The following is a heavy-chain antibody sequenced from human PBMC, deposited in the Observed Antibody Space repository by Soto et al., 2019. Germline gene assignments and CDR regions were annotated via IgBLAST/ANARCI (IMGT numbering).Heavy chain of an antibody. V-gene: IGHV3-30*18. D-gene: IGHD2-2*01. CDR3: AKDNCISTSCYRLYNWFDP. CDR2: ISYGGSNK. CDR1: GFTFSSYG. J-gene: IGHJ5*02. Sequence: QVQLVESGGGVAQPGRSLRLSCAASGFTFSSYGMHWVRQAPGKGLEWVAVISYGGSNKYYADSVKGRFTISRDNSKNTRYLQMNNLRAEDTAVYYCAKDNCISTSCYRLYNWFDPWGQGTLVTVSS.